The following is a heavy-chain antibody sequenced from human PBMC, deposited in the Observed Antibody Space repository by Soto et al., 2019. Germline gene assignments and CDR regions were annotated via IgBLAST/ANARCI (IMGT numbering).Heavy chain of an antibody. CDR2: ISYDGSNK. CDR3: AKDSIAVAGTSVAYYYYYGRDV. Sequence: QVQLVESGGGVVQPGRSLRLSCAASGFTFSSYGMHWVRQAPGKGLEWVAVISYDGSNKYYADSVKGRFTISRDNSKNTLYLQMNRLRAEDTAVYYCAKDSIAVAGTSVAYYYYYGRDVWGQGTTVTVSS. D-gene: IGHD6-19*01. V-gene: IGHV3-30*18. J-gene: IGHJ6*02. CDR1: GFTFSSYG.